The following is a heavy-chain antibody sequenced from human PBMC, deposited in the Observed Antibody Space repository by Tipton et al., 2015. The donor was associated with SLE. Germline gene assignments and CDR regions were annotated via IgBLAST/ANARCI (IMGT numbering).Heavy chain of an antibody. Sequence: QSGAEVKKPGASVKVSCKASGYTFTNYYMHWVRQAPGQGLEWMGIVNPSGGKTFYAKQFQGRVTMTTDMSITTAYLQWSSLKASDTAIYYCARQDYRGYYYYGLDVWGQGTTVTVSS. J-gene: IGHJ6*02. V-gene: IGHV1-46*01. CDR3: ARQDYRGYYYYGLDV. CDR2: VNPSGGKT. D-gene: IGHD4-11*01. CDR1: GYTFTNYY.